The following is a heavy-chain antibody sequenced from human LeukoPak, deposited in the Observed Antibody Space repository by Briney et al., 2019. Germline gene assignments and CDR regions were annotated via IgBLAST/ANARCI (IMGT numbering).Heavy chain of an antibody. D-gene: IGHD2-2*01. Sequence: GASVKVSCKGSGYTFTDYYIHWVRQAPGQGLEWMGWINPNSGVTNYAQKFQGRVTMTRDTSISTAYMELSRLRSDDTAVYYCARDIGYCSSTSCYPWFDPWGQGTLVTVSS. CDR2: INPNSGVT. CDR1: GYTFTDYY. V-gene: IGHV1-2*02. J-gene: IGHJ5*02. CDR3: ARDIGYCSSTSCYPWFDP.